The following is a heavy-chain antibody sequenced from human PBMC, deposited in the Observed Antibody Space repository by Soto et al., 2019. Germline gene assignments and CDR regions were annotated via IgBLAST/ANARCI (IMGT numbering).Heavy chain of an antibody. D-gene: IGHD4-17*01. Sequence: GASVKVSFKASGGTFSSYAISWVRQAPGQGLEWMGGIIPIFGTANYAQKFQGRVTITADESTSTAYMELSSLRSEDTAVYYCAVGVTTVYYYYYGMDVWGQGTTVTVSS. V-gene: IGHV1-69*13. CDR2: IIPIFGTA. CDR3: AVGVTTVYYYYYGMDV. CDR1: GGTFSSYA. J-gene: IGHJ6*02.